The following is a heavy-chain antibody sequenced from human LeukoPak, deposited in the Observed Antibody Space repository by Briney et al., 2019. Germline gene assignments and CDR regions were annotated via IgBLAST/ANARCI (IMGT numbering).Heavy chain of an antibody. Sequence: PGGSLRLSCAASGFTFSIYAMSWVRQAPGKGLEWVSSITSSGTGTFYADSVKGRLTISMDNSENTLYLQMNSLRVEDTAVYYCAKDRPNYYDSSGHYYRRNGDYWGQGTLVTVSS. CDR1: GFTFSIYA. CDR3: AKDRPNYYDSSGHYYRRNGDY. CDR2: ITSSGTGT. D-gene: IGHD3-22*01. V-gene: IGHV3-23*01. J-gene: IGHJ4*02.